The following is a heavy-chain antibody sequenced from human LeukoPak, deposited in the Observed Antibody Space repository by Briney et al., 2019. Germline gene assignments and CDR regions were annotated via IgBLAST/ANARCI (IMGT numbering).Heavy chain of an antibody. J-gene: IGHJ3*02. CDR1: GYTFTGYY. CDR3: ARAESIVGATGGMNAFDI. D-gene: IGHD1-26*01. Sequence: GASVKVSCKASGYTFTGYYMHWVRQAPGQGLEWMGWINPNSGGTNYAQKFQGRVTMTRDTSISTAYMELSRLRPDDTAVYYCARAESIVGATGGMNAFDIWGQGTMVTVSS. V-gene: IGHV1-2*02. CDR2: INPNSGGT.